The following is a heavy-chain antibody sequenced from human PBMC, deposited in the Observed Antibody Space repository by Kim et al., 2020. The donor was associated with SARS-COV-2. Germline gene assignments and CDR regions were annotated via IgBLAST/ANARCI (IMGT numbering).Heavy chain of an antibody. D-gene: IGHD1-26*01. CDR1: GYTFTSYY. J-gene: IGHJ4*02. CDR2: INPSGGST. V-gene: IGHV1-46*01. Sequence: ASVKVSCKASGYTFTSYYMHWVRQAPGQGLEWMGIINPSGGSTSYAQKFQGRVTMTRDTSTSTVYMELSSLRSEDTAVYYCALLSRIVHARPTRGFRDFDYWGQGTLVTVSS. CDR3: ALLSRIVHARPTRGFRDFDY.